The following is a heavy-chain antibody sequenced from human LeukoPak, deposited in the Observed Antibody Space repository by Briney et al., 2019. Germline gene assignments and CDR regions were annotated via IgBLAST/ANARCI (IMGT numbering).Heavy chain of an antibody. CDR1: GFTFSSYE. Sequence: GGSLRLSCAASGFTFSSYEMNWVRQAPGKGLEWVSYISSSGSTIYYADSVKGRFTISRDNAKNSLYLQMYSLRAEDTAVYYCARGLIAAAAPFDYWGQGTLVTVSS. J-gene: IGHJ4*02. CDR3: ARGLIAAAAPFDY. CDR2: ISSSGSTI. D-gene: IGHD6-13*01. V-gene: IGHV3-48*03.